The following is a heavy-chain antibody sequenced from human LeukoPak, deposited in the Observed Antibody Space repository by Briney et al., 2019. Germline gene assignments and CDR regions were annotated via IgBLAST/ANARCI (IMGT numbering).Heavy chain of an antibody. CDR2: INHSGST. CDR3: ARGGVYCSGGSCPTSRWFDP. D-gene: IGHD2-15*01. V-gene: IGHV4-34*09. CDR1: GGSFSGYY. J-gene: IGHJ5*02. Sequence: PSETLSLTCAVYGGSFSGYYWSWIRQPPGKGLEWIGEINHSGSTNYNPSLKSRVTISVDTSKNQFSLKLSSVTAADTAVYYCARGGVYCSGGSCPTSRWFDPWGQGTLVTVSS.